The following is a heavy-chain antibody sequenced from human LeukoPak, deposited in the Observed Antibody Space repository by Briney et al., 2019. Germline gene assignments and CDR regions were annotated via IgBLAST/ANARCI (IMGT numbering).Heavy chain of an antibody. CDR3: ESGPVWFGEFVNWSDT. CDR2: MNPNSGNT. D-gene: IGHD3-10*01. J-gene: IGHJ5*02. CDR1: GYTFTSYD. Sequence: ASVKVSCKASGYTFTSYDINWVRQATGQGLEWMGWMNPNSGNTGYAQKFQGRVTMTTNASISTAYMELSSLRSEDTAVYYCESGPVWFGEFVNWSDTCGEGTPGTVSS. V-gene: IGHV1-8*01.